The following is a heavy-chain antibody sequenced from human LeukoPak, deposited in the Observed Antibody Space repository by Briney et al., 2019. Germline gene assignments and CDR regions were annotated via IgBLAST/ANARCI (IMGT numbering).Heavy chain of an antibody. D-gene: IGHD1-26*01. V-gene: IGHV1-2*06. CDR2: INPNRGGT. Sequence: EGSVKVSCKASGYTFTGYYMHWGRQAPGQGLEWLGRINPNRGGTNYAQKFQGRVTMTRDTSISTAYMELSRLRSDDTAVYYCARDRTATSGSYLSWGQGTLVTVSS. CDR1: GYTFTGYY. J-gene: IGHJ4*02. CDR3: ARDRTATSGSYLS.